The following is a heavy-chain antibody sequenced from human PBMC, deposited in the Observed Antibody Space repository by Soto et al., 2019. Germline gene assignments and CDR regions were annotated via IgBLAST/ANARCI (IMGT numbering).Heavy chain of an antibody. CDR1: GGSISSGDYY. CDR3: ARGYCSGGSCYSDAFDI. V-gene: IGHV4-30-4*01. D-gene: IGHD2-15*01. J-gene: IGHJ3*02. Sequence: QVQLQESGPGLVKPSQTLSLTCTVSGGSISSGDYYWSWIRQPPGKGLEWIGYIYYSGSTYYNPSLKSRVTISVDTSKNPFSLNLSSVTAADTAVYYCARGYCSGGSCYSDAFDIWGQGTMVTVSS. CDR2: IYYSGST.